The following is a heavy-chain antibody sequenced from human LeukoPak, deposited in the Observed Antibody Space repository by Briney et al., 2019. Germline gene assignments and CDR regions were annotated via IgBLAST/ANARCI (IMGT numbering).Heavy chain of an antibody. CDR1: GFTFSSYS. J-gene: IGHJ6*02. Sequence: GGSLRLSCAASGFTFSSYSMNWVRQAPGKGLEWVSSISSSSSYIYYADSVKGRFTISRDNAKNSLYLQMNSLRAEDTAVYYCAREHYYGSGSYCYYGMDVWGQGTTVTVSS. CDR3: AREHYYGSGSYCYYGMDV. V-gene: IGHV3-21*01. CDR2: ISSSSSYI. D-gene: IGHD3-10*01.